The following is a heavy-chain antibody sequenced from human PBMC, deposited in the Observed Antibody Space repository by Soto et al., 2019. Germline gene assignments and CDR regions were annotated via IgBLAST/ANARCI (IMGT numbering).Heavy chain of an antibody. CDR1: GYTFTSNG. Sequence: ASVKVSCKASGYTFTSNGISWVRQAPGQGLEWMGWISAYNGNTNYAQKLQGRVTMTTDTSTSTAYMELRSLRSDDTAVYYCARDIVVVPAAHTFDYWGQGTLVTVSS. CDR2: ISAYNGNT. J-gene: IGHJ4*02. D-gene: IGHD2-2*01. CDR3: ARDIVVVPAAHTFDY. V-gene: IGHV1-18*01.